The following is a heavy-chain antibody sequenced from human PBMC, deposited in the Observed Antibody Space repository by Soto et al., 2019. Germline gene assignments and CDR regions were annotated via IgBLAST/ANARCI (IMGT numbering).Heavy chain of an antibody. CDR2: IYYSGIT. Sequence: PSETLSLTCTVSGGSISSYYWSWIRQPPGKGLEWIGYIYYSGITDYNPSLKSRVTISVDTSKSQFSLKLSSVTAADTAVYYCARALILTGYYIHDAFDIWGQGTMVTV. V-gene: IGHV4-59*01. CDR1: GGSISSYY. D-gene: IGHD3-9*01. J-gene: IGHJ3*02. CDR3: ARALILTGYYIHDAFDI.